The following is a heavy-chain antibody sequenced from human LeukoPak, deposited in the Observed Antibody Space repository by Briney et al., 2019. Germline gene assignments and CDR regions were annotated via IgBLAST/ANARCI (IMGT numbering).Heavy chain of an antibody. CDR2: SIPILGIA. CDR1: QRTAIRYN. CDR3: DHTKACIVGAPTVKY. V-gene: IGHV1-69*02. D-gene: IGHD1-26*01. Sequence: VNVSSKASQRTAIRYNISWLHQAPGQGLEWMGRSIPILGIANYAQKFQGRVTITADKSTSTAYMELSSLRSKDTAVYYGDHTKACIVGAPTVKYWGQGTLVTVSS. J-gene: IGHJ4*02.